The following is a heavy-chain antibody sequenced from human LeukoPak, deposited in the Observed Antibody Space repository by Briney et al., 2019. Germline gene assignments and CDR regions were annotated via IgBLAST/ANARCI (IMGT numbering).Heavy chain of an antibody. CDR2: IKQDESEK. CDR3: VKIKQRRPLDN. D-gene: IGHD5-24*01. CDR1: GFTFSAYW. V-gene: IGHV3-7*03. J-gene: IGHJ4*02. Sequence: GGSLRLSCAASGFTFSAYWMAWVRQAPGKGLEWVANIKQDESEKYYVDSVKGRFSISRDNAKNSLYLQMNSLRADDTAVYHCVKIKQRRPLDNWGQGTLVTVSS.